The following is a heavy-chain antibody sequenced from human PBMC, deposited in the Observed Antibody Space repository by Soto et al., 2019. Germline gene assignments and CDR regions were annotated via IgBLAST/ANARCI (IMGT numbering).Heavy chain of an antibody. Sequence: QVKLVESGGGGVQPARSLRLSCAASGFTLGRYAMHWVRQAPGKGLEWVAVIAYDGTNEFYADSVRGRFTISRDNSKNTLYLPMTGLRPEDTAVYYCARSIRPLYEPLVSPVDYWGQGTLVTVSS. CDR2: IAYDGTNE. V-gene: IGHV3-30-3*01. CDR1: GFTLGRYA. J-gene: IGHJ4*02. D-gene: IGHD2-8*01. CDR3: ARSIRPLYEPLVSPVDY.